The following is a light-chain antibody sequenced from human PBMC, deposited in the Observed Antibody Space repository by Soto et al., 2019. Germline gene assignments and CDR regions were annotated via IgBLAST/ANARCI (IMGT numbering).Light chain of an antibody. Sequence: IVLTQSPGTLSLSPGERATLSCRASQTVRNNYLAWYQQTPGQAPRLLIYGASTRATGVPPTFSGSASGTEFTLTISSLQSEDFTVYYCQQYNKWPLTFGQGTKVDI. CDR3: QQYNKWPLT. J-gene: IGKJ1*01. V-gene: IGKV3-15*01. CDR1: QTVRNN. CDR2: GAS.